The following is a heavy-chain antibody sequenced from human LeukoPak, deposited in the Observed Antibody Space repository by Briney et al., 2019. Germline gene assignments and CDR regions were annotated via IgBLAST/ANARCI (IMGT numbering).Heavy chain of an antibody. CDR2: INDSGST. D-gene: IGHD4-23*01. Sequence: SETLSLTCGVYGGSFSGYYWSWIRQPPGKGLERIGEINDSGSTNYNPSLKSRATISADTSKNQFSLNLSSVTAADTAVYYCARHMLGGKRSFDSWGQGTLVTVSS. CDR3: ARHMLGGKRSFDS. J-gene: IGHJ4*02. V-gene: IGHV4-34*01. CDR1: GGSFSGYY.